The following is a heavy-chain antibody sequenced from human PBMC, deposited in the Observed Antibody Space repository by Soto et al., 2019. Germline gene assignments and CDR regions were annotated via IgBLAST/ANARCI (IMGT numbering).Heavy chain of an antibody. Sequence: PSQTLSLPCAISGDSVSSNSAAWNWIRQSPSRGLEWLGRTYYRSKWYNDYAVSVKSRITINPDTSKNQFSLQLNSVTPEDTAVYYCARDRILRYFDWLPQPYYYYGMDVWGQGTTVTVSS. V-gene: IGHV6-1*01. CDR1: GDSVSSNSAA. CDR3: ARDRILRYFDWLPQPYYYYGMDV. CDR2: TYYRSKWYN. J-gene: IGHJ6*02. D-gene: IGHD3-9*01.